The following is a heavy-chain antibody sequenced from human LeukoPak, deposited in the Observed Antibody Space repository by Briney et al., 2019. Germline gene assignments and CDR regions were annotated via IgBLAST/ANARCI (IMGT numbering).Heavy chain of an antibody. Sequence: PSETLSLTCTVSGGSISSYYWSWIRQPPGEGLEWIGYIYYSGSTNYNPSLKSRVTISVDTSKNQFSLKLSSVTAADTAVYYCARDLYDSSGYPHNWFDPWGQGTLVTVSS. CDR1: GGSISSYY. CDR3: ARDLYDSSGYPHNWFDP. V-gene: IGHV4-59*01. CDR2: IYYSGST. J-gene: IGHJ5*02. D-gene: IGHD3-22*01.